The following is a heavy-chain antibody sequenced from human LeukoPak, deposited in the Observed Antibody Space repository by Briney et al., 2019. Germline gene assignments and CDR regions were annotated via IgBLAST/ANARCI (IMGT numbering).Heavy chain of an antibody. J-gene: IGHJ3*02. CDR1: GGSVSSGSYY. Sequence: SETLSLTCTVSGGSVSSGSYYWSWIRQSPGKGLEWIGYIYYSGSTNYNPSLKSRVTISVDTSKNQFSLKLSSVTAADTAVYYCASLYDYVWGSYRENAFDIWGQGTMVTVSS. D-gene: IGHD3-16*02. V-gene: IGHV4-61*01. CDR2: IYYSGST. CDR3: ASLYDYVWGSYRENAFDI.